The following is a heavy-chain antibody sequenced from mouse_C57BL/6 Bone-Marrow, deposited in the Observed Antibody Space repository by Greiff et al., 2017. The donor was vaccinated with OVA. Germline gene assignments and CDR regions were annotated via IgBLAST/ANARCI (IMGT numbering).Heavy chain of an antibody. J-gene: IGHJ4*01. CDR3: ARDGPRGLYAMDY. D-gene: IGHD3-3*01. V-gene: IGHV5-4*01. CDR2: ISYGGSYT. Sequence: EVKLVESGGGLVKPGGSLKISCAASGFTFSSYAMSWVRQTPEKRLEWVATISYGGSYTYYPDNVKGRFTISRDNAKNNLYLQMSHLKSEDTAMYYCARDGPRGLYAMDYWGQGTSVTVSS. CDR1: GFTFSSYA.